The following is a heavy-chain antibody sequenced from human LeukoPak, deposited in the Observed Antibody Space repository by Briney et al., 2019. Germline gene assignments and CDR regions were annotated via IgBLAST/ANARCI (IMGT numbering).Heavy chain of an antibody. V-gene: IGHV4-39*07. Sequence: ASETLSLTCTVSGGSISSSSYYWGWIRRPPGKGLEWIGSIYYSGSTYYNPSLKSRVTISVDTSKNQFSLKLSSVTAADTAVYYCARVERVSWLRLRETRTRYNWFDPWGQGTLVTVSS. D-gene: IGHD5-12*01. CDR1: GGSISSSSYY. J-gene: IGHJ5*02. CDR3: ARVERVSWLRLRETRTRYNWFDP. CDR2: IYYSGST.